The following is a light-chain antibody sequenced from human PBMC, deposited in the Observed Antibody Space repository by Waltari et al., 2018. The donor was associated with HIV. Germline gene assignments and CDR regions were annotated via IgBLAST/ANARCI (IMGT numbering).Light chain of an antibody. CDR2: WAS. CDR1: QSVLYSSNNKNY. V-gene: IGKV4-1*01. Sequence: DIVMTQSPDSLAVSLGERATINCKSSQSVLYSSNNKNYLAWYQQTPGQPPKVLIYWASTRESGGPDRFSGSGSGTDFTLTISSLQAEDVAVYYCQQYYSPPPRTFGQGTKVEIK. J-gene: IGKJ1*01. CDR3: QQYYSPPPRT.